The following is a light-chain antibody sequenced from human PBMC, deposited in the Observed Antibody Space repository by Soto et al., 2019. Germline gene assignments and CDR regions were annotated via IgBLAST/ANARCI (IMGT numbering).Light chain of an antibody. CDR2: DVS. Sequence: QSVLTQPASVSGSPGQSITISCTGTSSDVGGYNYVSWYQQYPGKAPKLMIYDVSNRPSGVSNRFSGSKSGNTASLTISGLQAEDDADYYCSSYTISNTLVFGSGTKLTVL. J-gene: IGLJ1*01. CDR1: SSDVGGYNY. V-gene: IGLV2-14*01. CDR3: SSYTISNTLV.